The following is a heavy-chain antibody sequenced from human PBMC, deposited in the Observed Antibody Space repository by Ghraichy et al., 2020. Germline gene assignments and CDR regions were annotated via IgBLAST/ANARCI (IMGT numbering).Heavy chain of an antibody. CDR3: AREGVYYDSSDLGYAFDI. CDR1: GFTFSSYW. D-gene: IGHD3-22*01. J-gene: IGHJ3*02. Sequence: GGSLRLSCAASGFTFSSYWMSWVRQAPGKGLEWVANIKQDGSEKYYVDSVKGRFTISRDNAKNSLYLQMNSLRAEDTAVYYCAREGVYYDSSDLGYAFDIWGQGTMVTVSS. V-gene: IGHV3-7*01. CDR2: IKQDGSEK.